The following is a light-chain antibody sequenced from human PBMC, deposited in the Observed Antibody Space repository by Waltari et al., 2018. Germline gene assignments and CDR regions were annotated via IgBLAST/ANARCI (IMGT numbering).Light chain of an antibody. CDR3: QQTYSNFRT. CDR1: QRISSY. Sequence: DIQMTQSPSSLSASVGDSVTIACRASQRISSYLNWYQQKPGQAPKLLIYAASSLQSGVPSWFSGSGFGTDFTLTINSLQPEDFAIYYCQQTYSNFRTFGQGTKVDVK. V-gene: IGKV1-39*01. J-gene: IGKJ1*01. CDR2: AAS.